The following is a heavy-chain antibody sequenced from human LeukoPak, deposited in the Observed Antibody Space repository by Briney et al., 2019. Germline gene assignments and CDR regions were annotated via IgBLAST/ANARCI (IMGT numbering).Heavy chain of an antibody. D-gene: IGHD3-9*01. CDR2: INHSGST. V-gene: IGHV4-34*01. CDR1: GGSFSGYY. Sequence: KSSETLSLTCAVYGGSFSGYYWSWIRQPPGKGLEWIGEINHSGSTNYNPSLKSRVTISVDTSKNQFSLKLGSVTAADTAVYYCARGLGLRYFDNWGQGTLVTVSS. J-gene: IGHJ4*02. CDR3: ARGLGLRYFDN.